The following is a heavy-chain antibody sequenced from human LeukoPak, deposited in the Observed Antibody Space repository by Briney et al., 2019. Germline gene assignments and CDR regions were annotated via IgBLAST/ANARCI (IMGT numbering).Heavy chain of an antibody. D-gene: IGHD2-2*01. V-gene: IGHV3-11*04. Sequence: KPGGSLRLSCAASGFTFSDYYMSWIRQAPGKGLEWVSYISISDSTIYYADSVKGRFTISRDNAKNSLSLQMDSLRAEDTAVYYCAREPCSSTNCRIFDSRGQGTLVTVSS. CDR1: GFTFSDYY. J-gene: IGHJ4*02. CDR3: AREPCSSTNCRIFDS. CDR2: ISISDSTI.